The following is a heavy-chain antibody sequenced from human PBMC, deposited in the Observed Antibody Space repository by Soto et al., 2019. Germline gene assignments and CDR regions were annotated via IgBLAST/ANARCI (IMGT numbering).Heavy chain of an antibody. CDR2: INPNSGGT. Sequence: EASVKVSCKASGYTFTGYYMHWVRQAPGQGLEWMGWINPNSGGTNYAQKFQGRVTMTRDTSISTAYMELSRLRSDDTAVYYCASDLAVDLTSHGDYWGQGTLVTVSS. CDR3: ASDLAVDLTSHGDY. V-gene: IGHV1-2*02. J-gene: IGHJ4*02. CDR1: GYTFTGYY. D-gene: IGHD6-19*01.